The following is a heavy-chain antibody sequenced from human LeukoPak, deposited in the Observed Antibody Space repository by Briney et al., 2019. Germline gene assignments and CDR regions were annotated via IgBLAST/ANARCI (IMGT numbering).Heavy chain of an antibody. D-gene: IGHD1-26*01. CDR3: VKDRGGSPFYGMDV. Sequence: GGSLRLSCAGSGFTFSSYAMSWVRQAPGKGLEWVSTISGSGGASTYYADSGKGRFTDSRDNSRNTLYLPMNSLRAEDTAVYYRVKDRGGSPFYGMDVWGQGTTVTVSS. J-gene: IGHJ6*02. V-gene: IGHV3-23*01. CDR2: ISGSGGAST. CDR1: GFTFSSYA.